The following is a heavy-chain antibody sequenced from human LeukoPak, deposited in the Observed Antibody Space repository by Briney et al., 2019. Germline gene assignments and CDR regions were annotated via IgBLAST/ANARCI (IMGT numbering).Heavy chain of an antibody. CDR1: GYTFTGYY. Sequence: GASVKVSCKASGYTFTGYYMHWVRQATGQGLEWMGWMNPNSGNTGYAQKFQGRVTMTRNTSISTAYMELSSLRSEDTAVYYCASSSRNYYYYYGMDVWGQGTTVTVSS. CDR3: ASSSRNYYYYYGMDV. V-gene: IGHV1-8*02. J-gene: IGHJ6*02. CDR2: MNPNSGNT.